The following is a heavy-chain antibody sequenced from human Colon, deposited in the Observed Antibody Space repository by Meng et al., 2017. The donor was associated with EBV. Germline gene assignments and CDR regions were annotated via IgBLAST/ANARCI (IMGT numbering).Heavy chain of an antibody. CDR2: IYHNGQT. CDR1: GTSISTSNW. D-gene: IGHD2-8*02. J-gene: IGHJ5*02. Sequence: QAWGAGVVNPSGALALTCAVPGTSISTSNWWSWIRQSPGEGLEWIGAIYHNGQTNYNPSLKSRVGMSVDESKNEFSLNLKSVTAADTAVYYCARDGGVTHIPWGQGVLVTVSS. V-gene: IGHV4-4*02. CDR3: ARDGGVTHIP.